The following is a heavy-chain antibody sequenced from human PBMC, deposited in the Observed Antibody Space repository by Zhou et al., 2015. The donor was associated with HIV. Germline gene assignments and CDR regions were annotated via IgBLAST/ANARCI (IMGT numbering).Heavy chain of an antibody. J-gene: IGHJ6*02. D-gene: IGHD1-1*01. Sequence: QVEMVQSATEVKEPGASVRISCEGSKTSTLDFFIHWVRQVPGEGLEWMGRINPSTSGTHYSKAFEGRITVTVGSSLHNSYLQLTRLRADDTATYYCAKQLQAGAKVGYDVWG. CDR3: AKQLQAGAKVGYDV. V-gene: IGHV1-2*06. CDR2: INPSTSGT. CDR1: KTSTLDFF.